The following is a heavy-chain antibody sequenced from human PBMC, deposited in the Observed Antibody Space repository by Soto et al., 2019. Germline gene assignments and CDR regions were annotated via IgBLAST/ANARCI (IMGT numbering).Heavy chain of an antibody. J-gene: IGHJ6*02. V-gene: IGHV4-34*01. Sequence: SETLSLTCAVYGGSFSGYYWSWIRQPPGKGLEWIGEINHSGSTNYNPSLKSRVTISVDTSKNQFSLKLSSVTAADTAVYYCARGRTSSSPAYYYYGMDVWGQGTTVTVSS. CDR2: INHSGST. CDR3: ARGRTSSSPAYYYYGMDV. CDR1: GGSFSGYY. D-gene: IGHD6-6*01.